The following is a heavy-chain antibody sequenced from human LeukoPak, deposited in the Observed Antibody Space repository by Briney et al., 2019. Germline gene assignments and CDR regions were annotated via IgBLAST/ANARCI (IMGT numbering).Heavy chain of an antibody. J-gene: IGHJ4*02. D-gene: IGHD1-26*01. V-gene: IGHV3-21*04. CDR3: AKDTTHSGSYGIDY. CDR1: GFTFNSYS. Sequence: GGSLRLSCAASGFTFNSYSMNWVRQAPGKGLEWVSSITSNSVYIYYADSVKGRFTISRDNSKNTLYLQMNSLRAEDTAVYYCAKDTTHSGSYGIDYWGQGTLVIVSS. CDR2: ITSNSVYI.